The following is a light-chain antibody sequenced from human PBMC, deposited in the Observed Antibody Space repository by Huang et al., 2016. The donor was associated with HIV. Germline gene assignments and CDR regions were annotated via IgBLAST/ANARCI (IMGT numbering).Light chain of an antibody. CDR1: QGISSY. Sequence: AIRITQSPSSLSASTGDRVTITCRASQGISSYLAWYQQKPGKAPKLLIYAASTLQSGVPSRFSGSRSGTDFTLTISCLQSEDFATYYCQQYYSYPFHFGQGTKLEIK. J-gene: IGKJ2*01. CDR3: QQYYSYPFH. CDR2: AAS. V-gene: IGKV1-8*01.